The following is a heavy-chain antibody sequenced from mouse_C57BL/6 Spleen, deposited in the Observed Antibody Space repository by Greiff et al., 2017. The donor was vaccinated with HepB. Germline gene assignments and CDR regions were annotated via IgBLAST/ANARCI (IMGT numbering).Heavy chain of an antibody. CDR1: GYTFTDYY. V-gene: IGHV1-76*01. CDR3: ARRAISSRAMDY. Sequence: VKLQESGAELVRPGASVKLSCKASGYTFTDYYINWVKQRPGQGLEWIARIYPGSGNTYYNEKFKGKATLTAEKSSSTAYMQLSSLTSEDSAVYFCARRAISSRAMDYWGQGTSVTVSS. J-gene: IGHJ4*01. D-gene: IGHD3-1*01. CDR2: IYPGSGNT.